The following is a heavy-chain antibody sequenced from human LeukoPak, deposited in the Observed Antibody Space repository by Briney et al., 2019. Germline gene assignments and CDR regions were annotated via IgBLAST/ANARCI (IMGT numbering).Heavy chain of an antibody. Sequence: SENLSLTCTVSGGSISSGDYYWSWIRQPPGKGLEWIGYIYYSGSTYYNPSLKSRVTISVDTSKNQFSLKLSSVTAADTAVYYCARGGVVVPAAQNWFDPWGQGTLVTVSS. J-gene: IGHJ5*02. D-gene: IGHD2-2*01. CDR3: ARGGVVVPAAQNWFDP. CDR1: GGSISSGDYY. CDR2: IYYSGST. V-gene: IGHV4-30-4*01.